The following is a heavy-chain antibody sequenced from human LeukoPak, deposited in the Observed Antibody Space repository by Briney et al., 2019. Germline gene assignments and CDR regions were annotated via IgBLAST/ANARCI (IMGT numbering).Heavy chain of an antibody. J-gene: IGHJ5*02. Sequence: GRSLRLSCAASEFTFSSYAFHWVRRAPGKGLEWVAVISYDGSNKHYADSVKGRFTISRDNSKNTLYLQMNSLRAEDTAVYYCARDLPWFDPWGQGTRVTVSS. CDR1: EFTFSSYA. D-gene: IGHD5/OR15-5a*01. CDR3: ARDLPWFDP. CDR2: ISYDGSNK. V-gene: IGHV3-30*04.